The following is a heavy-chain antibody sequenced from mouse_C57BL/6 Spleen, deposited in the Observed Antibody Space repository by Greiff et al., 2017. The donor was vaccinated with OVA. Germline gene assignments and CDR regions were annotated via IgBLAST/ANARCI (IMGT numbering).Heavy chain of an antibody. CDR3: ARGCKTSPAMDY. D-gene: IGHD6-1*01. J-gene: IGHJ4*01. V-gene: IGHV1-82*01. CDR2: IYPGDGAT. Sequence: VQLKESGPELVKPGASVKISCKASGYAFSSSWMNWVKQRPGQGLEWIGRIYPGDGATNYNGKFKGKATLTADKSSSTSYMQLSSLTSEDSAVYFCARGCKTSPAMDYWGQGTSVTVSS. CDR1: GYAFSSSW.